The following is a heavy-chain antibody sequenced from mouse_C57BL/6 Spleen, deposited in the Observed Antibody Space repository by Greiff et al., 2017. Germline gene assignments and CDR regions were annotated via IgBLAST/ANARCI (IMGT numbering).Heavy chain of an antibody. J-gene: IGHJ1*03. CDR1: GYAFSSSW. D-gene: IGHD1-1*01. CDR3: ARRDDYGSRYGYFDV. Sequence: QVQLQQSGPELVKPGASVKISCKASGYAFSSSWMNWVKQRPGKGLEWIGRIYPGDGDTNYNGKFKGKATLTADKSSSTAYMQLSSLTSEDSAVYFCARRDDYGSRYGYFDVWGTGTTVTVSS. CDR2: IYPGDGDT. V-gene: IGHV1-82*01.